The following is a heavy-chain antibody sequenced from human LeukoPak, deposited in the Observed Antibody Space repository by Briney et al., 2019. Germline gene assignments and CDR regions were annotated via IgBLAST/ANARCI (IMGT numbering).Heavy chain of an antibody. CDR3: AIPIIATY. J-gene: IGHJ4*02. D-gene: IGHD6-13*01. CDR1: GGSVSRYY. Sequence: SETLSLTCVVYGGSVSRYYWSWVRQRQGKGLEWMGEIKHDGDTNVNPYLKSRVTMSRDTSKNQFSLKLDSVTAADSAMYSCAIPIIATYWGQGVLVTVSS. V-gene: IGHV4-34*01. CDR2: IKHDGDT.